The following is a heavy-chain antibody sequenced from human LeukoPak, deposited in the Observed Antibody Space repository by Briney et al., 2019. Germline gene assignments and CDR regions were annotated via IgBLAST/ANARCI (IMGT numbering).Heavy chain of an antibody. V-gene: IGHV3-30-3*01. CDR2: ISYDGSNK. CDR1: GFTFSSYA. D-gene: IGHD3-9*01. J-gene: IGHJ6*02. CDR3: ARLYYDILTGSDGYGMDV. Sequence: PGRSLRLSCAASGFTFSSYAMHWVRQAPGKGLEWVAVISYDGSNKYYADSVKGRFTISRDNSKNTLYLQMNSLRAEDTAVYYCARLYYDILTGSDGYGMDVWGPGTTVTVSS.